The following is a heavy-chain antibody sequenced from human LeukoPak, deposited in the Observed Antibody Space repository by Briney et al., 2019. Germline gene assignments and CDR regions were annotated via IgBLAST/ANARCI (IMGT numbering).Heavy chain of an antibody. CDR1: GFTFSSYS. D-gene: IGHD6-6*01. J-gene: IGHJ6*02. Sequence: GGSLRLSCAASGFTFSSYSMNWVRQAPGKGLEWVSYISSSSSTIYYADSVKGRFTISRDNVKNSLYLQMNSLRAEDTAVYYCARARIAARPYYYYGMDVWGQGTTVTVSS. CDR3: ARARIAARPYYYYGMDV. V-gene: IGHV3-48*01. CDR2: ISSSSSTI.